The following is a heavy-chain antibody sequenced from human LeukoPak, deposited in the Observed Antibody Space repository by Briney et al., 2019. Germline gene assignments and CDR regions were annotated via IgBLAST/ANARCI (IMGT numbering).Heavy chain of an antibody. D-gene: IGHD6-19*01. CDR2: INPNSGGT. CDR1: GYTFTGYY. V-gene: IGHV1-2*02. Sequence: ASVKVSCKASGYTFTGYYMHWMRQAPGQGLEWMGWINPNSGGTNYAQKFQGRVTMTRDTSISTAYMELSRLRSDDTAVYYCARDGLGAVAGGNNWFDPWGQGTLVTVPS. J-gene: IGHJ5*02. CDR3: ARDGLGAVAGGNNWFDP.